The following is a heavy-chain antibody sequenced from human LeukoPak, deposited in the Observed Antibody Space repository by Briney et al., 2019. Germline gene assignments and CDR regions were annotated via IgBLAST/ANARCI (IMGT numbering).Heavy chain of an antibody. CDR3: ARVDVVVPAAMRFYYYAMDV. V-gene: IGHV4-4*02. J-gene: IGHJ6*02. Sequence: PSETLSLTCAVSGGSISSSKWWSWVRQPPGKGLEWIGEIYHSGSTNYKPSLKSRVTISVDKSKNQLSQKLSSVTAAHTAVYYCARVDVVVPAAMRFYYYAMDVWGQGTTVTVSS. CDR2: IYHSGST. CDR1: GGSISSSKW. D-gene: IGHD2-2*01.